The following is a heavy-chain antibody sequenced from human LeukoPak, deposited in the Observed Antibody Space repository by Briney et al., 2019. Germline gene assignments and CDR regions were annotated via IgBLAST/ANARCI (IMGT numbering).Heavy chain of an antibody. V-gene: IGHV4-34*01. CDR3: ARGYGGNWHYYYMDV. CDR1: GGSFSGYY. CDR2: INHSGST. D-gene: IGHD4/OR15-4a*01. J-gene: IGHJ6*03. Sequence: SETLSLTCAVYGGSFSGYYWSWIRQPPGKGLEWIGEINHSGSTNYNPSLKSRVTISVDTSKNQFSLKLSSVTAADTAVYYCARGYGGNWHYYYMDVWGKGATLTVSS.